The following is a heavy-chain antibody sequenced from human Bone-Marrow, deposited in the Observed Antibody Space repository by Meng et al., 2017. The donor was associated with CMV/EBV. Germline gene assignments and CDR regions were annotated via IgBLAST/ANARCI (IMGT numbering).Heavy chain of an antibody. CDR3: ATDPNWGTL. Sequence: EVQLVESGGGLVKPGGSLRLSCAVSQLIFSTYDMNGVRQAPGKGLEWVSSIGRSGTDVSYADSVKGRFTISRDIPKNSLYLQMNSLRAEDTAVYYCATDPNWGTLWGQGALVTVSS. J-gene: IGHJ4*02. CDR1: QLIFSTYD. CDR2: IGRSGTDV. V-gene: IGHV3-21*01. D-gene: IGHD7-27*01.